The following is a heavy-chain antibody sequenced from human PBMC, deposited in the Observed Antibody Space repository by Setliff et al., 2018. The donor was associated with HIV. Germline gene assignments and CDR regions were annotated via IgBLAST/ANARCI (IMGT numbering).Heavy chain of an antibody. D-gene: IGHD2-15*01. J-gene: IGHJ6*04. V-gene: IGHV1-69*13. CDR3: ARDSRDIVVVIAPEPEPYYYYGMDV. CDR2: IIPIFGTA. Sequence: GASVKVSCKASGGTFSTYAISWVRQAPGQGLEWMGGIIPIFGTANYDQRFQGRVTITADETTSTAYMELSSLRSEDTAVYYCARDSRDIVVVIAPEPEPYYYYGMDVWGEGTTVTVSS. CDR1: GGTFSTYA.